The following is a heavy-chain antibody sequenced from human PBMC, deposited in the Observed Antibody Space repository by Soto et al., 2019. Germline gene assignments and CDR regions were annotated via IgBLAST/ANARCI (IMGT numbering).Heavy chain of an antibody. V-gene: IGHV1-24*01. CDR1: GYTLTELS. CDR3: ATPRSCRRTSCYNALDI. Sequence: ASVKVSCKVSGYTLTELSMHWVRQAPGKGLEWMGGFDPEDGETIYAQKFQGRVTMTEDTSTDTAYMELSSLRSEDTAVYYCATPRSCRRTSCYNALDIWGQGTMVTVSS. D-gene: IGHD2-2*02. CDR2: FDPEDGET. J-gene: IGHJ3*02.